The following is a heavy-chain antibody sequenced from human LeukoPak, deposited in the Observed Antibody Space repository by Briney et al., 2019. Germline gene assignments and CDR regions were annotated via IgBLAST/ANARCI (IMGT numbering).Heavy chain of an antibody. CDR3: ASASRGDYYYYYMDA. CDR1: GGSISSYY. J-gene: IGHJ6*03. V-gene: IGHV4-59*01. CDR2: IYYSGST. Sequence: PSETLSLTCTVSGGSISSYYWSWIRQPPGKGLEWIGYIYYSGSTNYNPSLKSRVTISVDTSKDQFSMKLSSVTAADTAVYYCASASRGDYYYYYMDAWGKGNTVTVSS.